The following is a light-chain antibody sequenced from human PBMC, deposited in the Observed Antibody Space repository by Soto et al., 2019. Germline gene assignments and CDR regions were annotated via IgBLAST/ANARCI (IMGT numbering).Light chain of an antibody. CDR1: SSNIGAHYD. V-gene: IGLV1-40*01. CDR2: GNS. CDR3: QSYDSSLSGPV. Sequence: QPVLTQPPSVSGAPGQRVTISCTGRSSNIGAHYDVHWYQQLPGTAPKVLIYGNSNRPSGVPDRFSGSKSGTSASLAITGLQAEDEADYYCQSYDSSLSGPVFGGGTKLTVL. J-gene: IGLJ2*01.